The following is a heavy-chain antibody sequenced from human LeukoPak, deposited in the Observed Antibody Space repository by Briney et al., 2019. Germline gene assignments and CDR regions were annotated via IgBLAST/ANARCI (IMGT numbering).Heavy chain of an antibody. Sequence: PSETLSLTCTVSGGSISSSSYYWGWIRQPPGKGLEWIGSIYYSGSTYYNPSLKSRVTISVDTSKNQFSLKLSSVAAADTAVYSCARHYYGSGSYLDFWGKGTTVTISS. CDR1: GGSISSSSYY. CDR3: ARHYYGSGSYLDF. CDR2: IYYSGST. D-gene: IGHD3-10*01. V-gene: IGHV4-39*01. J-gene: IGHJ6*04.